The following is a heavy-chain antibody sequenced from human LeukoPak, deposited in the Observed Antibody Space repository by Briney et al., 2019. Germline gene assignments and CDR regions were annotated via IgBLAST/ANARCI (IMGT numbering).Heavy chain of an antibody. D-gene: IGHD4-17*01. Sequence: GASVKVSCKASGGTFSSYAISWVRQAPGQGREWMGGIIPIFGTANYAQKFQGRVTMTEDTSTDTAYMELSSLRSEDTAVYYCATGIFYGDFAPHHFDYWGQGTLVTVSS. CDR3: ATGIFYGDFAPHHFDY. CDR2: IIPIFGTA. J-gene: IGHJ4*02. V-gene: IGHV1-69*06. CDR1: GGTFSSYA.